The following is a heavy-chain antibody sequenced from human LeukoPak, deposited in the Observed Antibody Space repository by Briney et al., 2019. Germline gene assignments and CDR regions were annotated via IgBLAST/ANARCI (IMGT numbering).Heavy chain of an antibody. CDR3: ATVYSDYDVVGEDY. Sequence: PSETLSLTCTVSGYSISSGYYWGWIRQPPGKGLEWIGSIYHSGSTYYNPSLKSRVTISVDTSKNQFSLNLSSVTAADTAVYYCATVYSDYDVVGEDYWGQGTLVTVSS. CDR1: GYSISSGYY. CDR2: IYHSGST. D-gene: IGHD5-12*01. V-gene: IGHV4-38-2*02. J-gene: IGHJ4*02.